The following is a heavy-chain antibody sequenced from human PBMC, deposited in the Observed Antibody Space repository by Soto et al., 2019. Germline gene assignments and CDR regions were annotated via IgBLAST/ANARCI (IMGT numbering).Heavy chain of an antibody. J-gene: IGHJ4*02. D-gene: IGHD3-22*01. V-gene: IGHV3-23*01. CDR2: ITGSGFTT. CDR1: GFTFSTDA. CDR3: AKSTHDSSGGH. Sequence: GGSLSLSCAASGFTFSTDAMSWVRQAPGKGLEWVSSITGSGFTTFYADSVKGRFTISRDNSKNTLYLQMNSLRPDDTAVYYCAKSTHDSSGGHWGQGTLVTVSS.